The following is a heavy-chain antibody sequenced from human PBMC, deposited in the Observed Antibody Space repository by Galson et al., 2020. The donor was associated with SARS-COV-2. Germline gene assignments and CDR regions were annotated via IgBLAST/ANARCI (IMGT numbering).Heavy chain of an antibody. CDR2: IYYSGGT. CDR3: ARHVNRYSYGSY. D-gene: IGHD5-18*01. V-gene: IGHV4-39*01. CDR1: GGSISSSSYY. Sequence: SETLSLTCTVSGGSISSSSYYWGWIRQPPGKGLEWIGSIYYSGGTYYNPSLKSRVTISVDTSKNQFSLKLSSVTAADTAVYYCARHVNRYSYGSYWGQGTLVTVSS. J-gene: IGHJ4*02.